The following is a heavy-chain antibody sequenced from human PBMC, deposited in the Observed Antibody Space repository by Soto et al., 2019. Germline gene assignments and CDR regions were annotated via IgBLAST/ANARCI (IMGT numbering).Heavy chain of an antibody. D-gene: IGHD5-18*01. CDR3: ASGGKPDTAMVHFDY. CDR2: IIPIFGTA. V-gene: IGHV1-69*13. CDR1: GGTFSSYA. J-gene: IGHJ4*02. Sequence: GASVKVSCKASGGTFSSYAISWVRQAPGQGLEWMGGIIPIFGTANYAQKFQGRVTITADESTSTAYMELSSLRSEDTAVYYCASGGKPDTAMVHFDYWGQGTLVTVSS.